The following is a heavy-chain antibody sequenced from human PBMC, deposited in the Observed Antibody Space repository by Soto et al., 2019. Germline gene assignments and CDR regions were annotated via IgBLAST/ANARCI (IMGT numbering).Heavy chain of an antibody. CDR3: TKRRSARPGFDAFDL. Sequence: GGSLRLSCVASGFTFEEYSLHWVRQVPGKGLEWVAGIGGNSGSSGYADSVRGRFTVSRDNAKNSLFLQMSSLSPEDTALYYCTKRRSARPGFDAFDLWGQGTMVTVSS. J-gene: IGHJ3*01. CDR2: IGGNSGSS. V-gene: IGHV3-9*01. D-gene: IGHD3-10*01. CDR1: GFTFEEYS.